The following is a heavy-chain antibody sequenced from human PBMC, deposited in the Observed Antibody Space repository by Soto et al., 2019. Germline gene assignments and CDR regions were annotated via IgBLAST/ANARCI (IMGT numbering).Heavy chain of an antibody. Sequence: QDQLVQSGAEVKKPGASVKVSCKVSGYSLSELSMHWVRQAPGRGLEWMGGFDPEDGETIHAQQFQGRVTMTEDTTTDTAYMELSSLRSEDTAVYYCATGRGRYYDSPGYYFDFWGQGTLVTVSS. CDR3: ATGRGRYYDSPGYYFDF. CDR1: GYSLSELS. D-gene: IGHD3-22*01. CDR2: FDPEDGET. J-gene: IGHJ4*02. V-gene: IGHV1-24*01.